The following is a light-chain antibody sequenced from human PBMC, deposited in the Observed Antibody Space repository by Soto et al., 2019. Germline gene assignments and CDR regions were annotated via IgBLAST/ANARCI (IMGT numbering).Light chain of an antibody. V-gene: IGKV4-1*01. CDR2: WAS. Sequence: DIVMTQSPDSLAVSLGERATINCKSSQSVLYSSNNKNSVAWYQQKPGQPPQLLIYWASTRESGVTDRFSGSASGTDFTLTISSLQAEDLAFYYCQQYYTTRRTFGQGTKVEIK. CDR1: QSVLYSSNNKNS. CDR3: QQYYTTRRT. J-gene: IGKJ1*01.